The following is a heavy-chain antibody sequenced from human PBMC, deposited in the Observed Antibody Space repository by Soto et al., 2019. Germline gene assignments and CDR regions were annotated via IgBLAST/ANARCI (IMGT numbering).Heavy chain of an antibody. CDR3: ASLYYDFWSGYYSYYYYMDV. Sequence: ESGGGLVQPGGSLRLSCAASGFTVSSNYMSWVRQAPGKGLEWVSVIYSGGSTYYADSVKGRFTISRDNSKNTLYLQMNSLRAEDTAVYYCASLYYDFWSGYYSYYYYMDVWGKGTTVTVSS. CDR1: GFTVSSNY. CDR2: IYSGGST. D-gene: IGHD3-3*01. V-gene: IGHV3-66*01. J-gene: IGHJ6*03.